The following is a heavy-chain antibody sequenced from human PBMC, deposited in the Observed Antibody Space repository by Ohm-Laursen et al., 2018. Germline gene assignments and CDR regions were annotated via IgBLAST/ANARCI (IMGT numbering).Heavy chain of an antibody. D-gene: IGHD3-10*01. J-gene: IGHJ4*02. Sequence: GSLRLSCAASGFTFSSYAMNWVRQAPGKGLEWVSSISSSSSYIYYADSVKGRFTISRDDSKNTLFLQMSALRAEDTALYYCAKENPSYFYDYWGQGTLVTVSS. CDR1: GFTFSSYA. CDR2: ISSSSSYI. V-gene: IGHV3-21*01. CDR3: AKENPSYFYDY.